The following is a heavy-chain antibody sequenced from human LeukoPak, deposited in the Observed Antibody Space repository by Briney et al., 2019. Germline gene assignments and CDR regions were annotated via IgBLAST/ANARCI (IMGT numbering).Heavy chain of an antibody. D-gene: IGHD3-22*01. V-gene: IGHV3-48*04. Sequence: PGGSLRLSCAASGFTFSSYSMNWVRQAPGKGLEWVSYIGSNISTIHYADSVKGRFTISRDNAKNSLYLQMNSLRAEDTAVYYCARAFYYYDSDYWGQGTLVSVSS. J-gene: IGHJ4*02. CDR2: IGSNISTI. CDR3: ARAFYYYDSDY. CDR1: GFTFSSYS.